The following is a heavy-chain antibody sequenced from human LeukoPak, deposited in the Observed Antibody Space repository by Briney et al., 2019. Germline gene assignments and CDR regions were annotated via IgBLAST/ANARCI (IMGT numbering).Heavy chain of an antibody. J-gene: IGHJ4*02. CDR1: GFTFSSYD. CDR3: ARGDGNKYEYDSRGFDY. D-gene: IGHD3-22*01. V-gene: IGHV3-13*01. CDR2: IGTAGDT. Sequence: GGSLRLSCAASGFTFSSYDMHWVRQATGKGLEWVSAIGTAGDTYYPGSVKGRFTISRENAKNSLYLQMNSLRAGDTAVYYCARGDGNKYEYDSRGFDYWGQGTLVTVSS.